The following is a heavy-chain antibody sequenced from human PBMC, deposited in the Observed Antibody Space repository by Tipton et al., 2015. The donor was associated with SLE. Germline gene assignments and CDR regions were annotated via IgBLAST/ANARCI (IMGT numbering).Heavy chain of an antibody. J-gene: IGHJ4*02. D-gene: IGHD3-22*01. V-gene: IGHV4-39*07. Sequence: TLSLTCTVSGGSISSSNYYWGWIRQPPGKGLEWIGSIYYSGSTYYNPSLKSRVTISADTSKNQFSLKLSSATAAGTAVYFCARHYDSMTPIDYWAQGSLVTVPS. CDR3: ARHYDSMTPIDY. CDR1: GGSISSSNYY. CDR2: IYYSGST.